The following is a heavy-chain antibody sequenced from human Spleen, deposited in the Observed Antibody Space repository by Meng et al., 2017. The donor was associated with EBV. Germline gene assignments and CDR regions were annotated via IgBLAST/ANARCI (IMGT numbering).Heavy chain of an antibody. CDR1: CHTLTGSN. V-gene: IGHV1-18*04. CDR2: ISAYSGST. CDR3: AWTSGTSPYYFDY. Sequence: VQPGQSGAEAKKPAASGKAPCKAVCHTLTGSNFSCVRQAPGPGLEWMGWISAYSGSTLYPQNVQGRVSMTTDTFTSKAYMEVRNLRSDDTALDYCAWTSGTSPYYFDYWGQGTLVTVSS. D-gene: IGHD1-26*01. J-gene: IGHJ4*02.